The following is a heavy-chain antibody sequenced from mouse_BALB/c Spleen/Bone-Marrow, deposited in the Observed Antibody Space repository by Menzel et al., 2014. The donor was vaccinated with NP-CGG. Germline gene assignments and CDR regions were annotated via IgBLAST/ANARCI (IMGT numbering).Heavy chain of an antibody. J-gene: IGHJ2*01. CDR3: AIGNYFDY. D-gene: IGHD1-1*02. CDR2: VNPNNGGT. V-gene: IGHV1-26*01. CDR1: GYSFTGYY. Sequence: EVQLQQSGPDLVKPVASVKISCKASGYSFTGYYMHWVKRSHGKSLEWIGRVNPNNGGTSYNQKFKGKAILTVDKSSSTAYMELRSLTSEDSAVYYCAIGNYFDYWGQGTTLTVSS.